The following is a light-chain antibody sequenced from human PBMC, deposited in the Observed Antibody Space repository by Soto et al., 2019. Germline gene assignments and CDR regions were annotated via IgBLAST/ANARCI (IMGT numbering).Light chain of an antibody. CDR1: KHDNIVYDF. V-gene: IGLV2-8*01. CDR3: TTYAGSKTYV. J-gene: IGLJ1*01. Sequence: QSGLTQPPSASGSPVQSAPISCTGTKHDNIVYDFLSWYQHHPGKASRLIIDEVDQRPAGVPDRFFGYKSGNTASLTVSGLQAGDEADYFCTTYAGSKTYVFGSGTKVTVL. CDR2: EVD.